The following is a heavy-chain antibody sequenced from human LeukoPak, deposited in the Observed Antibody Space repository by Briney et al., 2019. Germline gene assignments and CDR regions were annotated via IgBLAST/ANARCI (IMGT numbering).Heavy chain of an antibody. V-gene: IGHV1-18*01. CDR3: ASLMGIAAAADY. CDR2: ISAYNGNT. Sequence: ASVKVSCKGSGYTFNNFAINWVREAPGQGLEWMGRISAYNGNTNYAQKFLGRVTMTTETSTSTIYMELRRLRSDDTAVYYCASLMGIAAAADYWGQGTLVTVSS. D-gene: IGHD6-13*01. J-gene: IGHJ4*02. CDR1: GYTFNNFA.